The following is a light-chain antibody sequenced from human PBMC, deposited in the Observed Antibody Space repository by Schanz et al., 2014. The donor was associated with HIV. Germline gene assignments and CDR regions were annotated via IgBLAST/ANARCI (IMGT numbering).Light chain of an antibody. V-gene: IGLV2-14*01. CDR1: SSDVGGYNY. J-gene: IGLJ3*02. CDR3: SSYAGSNKFGV. Sequence: QSALTQPASVSGSPGQSITISCTGTSSDVGGYNYVSWYQQHPGKAPKVMIYDVSNRPSGVSNRFSGSKSGNTASLTISGLQAEDEADYYCSSYAGSNKFGVFGGGTKLTVL. CDR2: DVS.